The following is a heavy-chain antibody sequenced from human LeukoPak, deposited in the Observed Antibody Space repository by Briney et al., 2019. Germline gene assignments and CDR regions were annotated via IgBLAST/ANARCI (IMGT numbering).Heavy chain of an antibody. D-gene: IGHD5-18*01. CDR1: GYTFTGYY. V-gene: IGHV1-2*06. J-gene: IGHJ4*02. Sequence: ASVKVSCKASGYTFTGYYMHWVRQAPGQGLEWMGRINPNSGGTNYAQKFQGRVTMTRDTSISTAYMELSRLRSDDTAVYYCARDYTAMACYDYWGQGTLVTVSS. CDR3: ARDYTAMACYDY. CDR2: INPNSGGT.